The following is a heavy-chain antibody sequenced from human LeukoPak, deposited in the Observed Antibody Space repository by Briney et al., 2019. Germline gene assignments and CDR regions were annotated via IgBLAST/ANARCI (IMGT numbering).Heavy chain of an antibody. CDR1: GFTFSSYS. CDR2: ISSSSSYI. V-gene: IGHV3-21*01. D-gene: IGHD6-19*01. CDR3: ARVPSSGWYPSYYFDY. J-gene: IGHJ4*02. Sequence: GGSLRLSCAASGFTFSSYSMNWVRQAPGKGLEWVSSISSSSSYIYYADSVKGRFTISRDNAKNSLYLQMDSLRAEDTAVYYCARVPSSGWYPSYYFDYWGQGTLVTVSS.